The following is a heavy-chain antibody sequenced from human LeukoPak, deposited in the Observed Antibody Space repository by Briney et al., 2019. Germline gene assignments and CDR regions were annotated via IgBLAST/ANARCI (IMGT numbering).Heavy chain of an antibody. D-gene: IGHD3-10*02. Sequence: GGPLRLPCGVSGFTFSSYSMCWVRQAPGKGLEWVSVISSSSSYIYYADSVKGRFPISRDNAKNSLYLQMNSLRAEDTAVYYCARGTMFPYYFDYWGQGTLITVSS. CDR3: ARGTMFPYYFDY. J-gene: IGHJ4*02. CDR2: ISSSSSYI. V-gene: IGHV3-21*01. CDR1: GFTFSSYS.